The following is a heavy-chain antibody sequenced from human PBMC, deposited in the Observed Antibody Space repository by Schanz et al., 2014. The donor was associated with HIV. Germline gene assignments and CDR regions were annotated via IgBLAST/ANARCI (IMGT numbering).Heavy chain of an antibody. D-gene: IGHD2-15*01. CDR1: GFTFSSYG. J-gene: IGHJ6*02. CDR3: AKGGRDILSYYGMDV. Sequence: QVQLVESGGGVVQPGRSLRLSCAASGFTFSSYGMHWVRQAPGKGLEWMAVISFDGSNKYYADSVKGQFTISRDNSKNTLYLQMNSLRAEDTAVYYCAKGGRDILSYYGMDVWGQGTTVTVS. V-gene: IGHV3-30*18. CDR2: ISFDGSNK.